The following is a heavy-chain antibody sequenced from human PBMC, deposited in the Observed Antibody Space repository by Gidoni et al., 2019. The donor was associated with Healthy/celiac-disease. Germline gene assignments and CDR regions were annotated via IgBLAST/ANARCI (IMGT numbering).Heavy chain of an antibody. V-gene: IGHV3-23*01. J-gene: IGHJ3*02. CDR3: AKGEDYDGAFDI. CDR1: GFTFSSYA. D-gene: IGHD4-17*01. Sequence: EVQLLESGGGLVQPGGSLRLSWDASGFTFSSYAMSWVRQAPGKGLEWVSAISGSGGSTYYADSVKGRFTISRDNSKNTLYLQMNSLRAEDTAVYYCAKGEDYDGAFDIWGQGTMVTVSS. CDR2: ISGSGGST.